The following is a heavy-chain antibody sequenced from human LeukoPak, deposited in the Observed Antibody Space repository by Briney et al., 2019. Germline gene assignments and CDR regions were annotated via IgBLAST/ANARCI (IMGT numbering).Heavy chain of an antibody. CDR3: LRTTLGPAGAIDQ. V-gene: IGHV3-74*01. J-gene: IGHJ4*02. Sequence: GGSLRLSCAASGFTFSSYWMHWVRQAPGKGLVWVSRINTDGRSVTYAELVKGRFTISRDNAKNTLYLQMNSLRAEDTAVYYCLRTTLGPAGAIDQWGPGALFAVSS. D-gene: IGHD2-2*01. CDR2: INTDGRSV. CDR1: GFTFSSYW.